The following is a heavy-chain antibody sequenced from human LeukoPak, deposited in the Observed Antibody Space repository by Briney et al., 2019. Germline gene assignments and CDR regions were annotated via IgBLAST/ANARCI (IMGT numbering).Heavy chain of an antibody. J-gene: IGHJ4*02. V-gene: IGHV3-21*01. CDR1: GFTFSSYS. CDR3: ARDTYYYDSSGYYHDY. CDR2: ISSSSSYI. D-gene: IGHD3-22*01. Sequence: PGGSLRLSCAASGFTFSSYSMNWVRQAPGKGLEWVSSISSSSSYIYYADSVKGRFTISRDNAKNSLYLQMNSLRAEDTAVYYCARDTYYYDSSGYYHDYWGQGTLATVSS.